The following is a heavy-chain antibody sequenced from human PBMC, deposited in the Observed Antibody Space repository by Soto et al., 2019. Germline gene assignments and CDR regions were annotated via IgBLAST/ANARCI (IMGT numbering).Heavy chain of an antibody. CDR1: GYTCISYV. J-gene: IGHJ4*02. Sequence: QVPLLQSGAEVKKPGASVKVSCKASGYTCISYVISWVRQAPGQGLEWMGWISAYNTNTNYAQKLQGRVTMTTDTSTSTAYIEVRSLRSDDTAVYSCARAVIAVDVHDYCGQGTLVTVSS. CDR2: ISAYNTNT. D-gene: IGHD6-19*01. CDR3: ARAVIAVDVHDY. V-gene: IGHV1-18*01.